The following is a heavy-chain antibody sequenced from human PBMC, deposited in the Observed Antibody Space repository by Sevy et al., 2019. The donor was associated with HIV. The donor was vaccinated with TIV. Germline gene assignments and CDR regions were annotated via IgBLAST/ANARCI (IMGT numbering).Heavy chain of an antibody. CDR3: AREWGVEQWLRKYFDY. V-gene: IGHV3-48*03. D-gene: IGHD6-19*01. Sequence: GGSLRLSCAASGFTFSSYEMNWVRQAPGKGLEWVSYISSSGSTIYYADSVKGRFTISRDNAKNSLYLQMNSLRAEDTAVYYCAREWGVEQWLRKYFDYWGQGTLVTVSS. CDR2: ISSSGSTI. J-gene: IGHJ4*02. CDR1: GFTFSSYE.